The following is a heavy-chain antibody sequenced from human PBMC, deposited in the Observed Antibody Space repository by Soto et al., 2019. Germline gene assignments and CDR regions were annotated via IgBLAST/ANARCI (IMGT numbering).Heavy chain of an antibody. Sequence: GGSLRLSCVASGFTFRTYTMNWVRQAPGKGLEWVSGIRGFSPYTFYAESVKGRFTVSRDNAKNSLYLQMNSLGVEDTAVYYCARDRGYDAHDYYYNAMDVWGQGTTVTVSS. D-gene: IGHD2-15*01. V-gene: IGHV3-21*01. CDR1: GFTFRTYT. CDR2: IRGFSPYT. J-gene: IGHJ6*02. CDR3: ARDRGYDAHDYYYNAMDV.